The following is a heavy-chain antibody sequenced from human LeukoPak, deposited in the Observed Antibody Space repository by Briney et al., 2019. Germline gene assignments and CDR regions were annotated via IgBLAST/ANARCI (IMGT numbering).Heavy chain of an antibody. CDR3: ARRVMVRGVISPKAFDI. V-gene: IGHV4-39*01. D-gene: IGHD3-10*01. Sequence: SETLSLTCTVSGGSISSSSYYWGWIRQPPGKGLAWIGSIYYSGSTYYNPSLKSRVTISVDTSKNQFSLKLSSVTAADTAVYYCARRVMVRGVISPKAFDIWGQGTMVTVSS. CDR1: GGSISSSSYY. J-gene: IGHJ3*02. CDR2: IYYSGST.